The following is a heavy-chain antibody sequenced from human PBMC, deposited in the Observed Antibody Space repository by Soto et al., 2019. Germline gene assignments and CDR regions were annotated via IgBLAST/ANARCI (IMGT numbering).Heavy chain of an antibody. CDR2: VIPLLGIT. CDR1: GGTFSGYA. D-gene: IGHD1-20*01. V-gene: IGHV1-69*13. Sequence: ASVKVSCKASGGTFSGYAINWVRQAPGQGLEWMGGVIPLLGITDYGQKFQGRITIAADESTGTAYMDLRGLRSEDTAVYYCARDPRSITGTTSSEDFQHWGQGTPVTVSS. CDR3: ARDPRSITGTTSSEDFQH. J-gene: IGHJ1*01.